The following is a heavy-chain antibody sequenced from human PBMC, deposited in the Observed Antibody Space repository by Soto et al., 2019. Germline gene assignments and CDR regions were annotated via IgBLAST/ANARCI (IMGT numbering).Heavy chain of an antibody. CDR1: GLTFSGSA. Sequence: PGGSMRLSCAASGLTFSGSAMHWVRQASGKGLEWVGRIRSNANSYATAYAASVKGRFTISRDDSKNTAYLQMNSLKTEDTAVYYCTRPRYCSGGSCLLGMDVWGQGTTVTVSS. J-gene: IGHJ6*02. V-gene: IGHV3-73*01. CDR3: TRPRYCSGGSCLLGMDV. CDR2: IRSNANSYAT. D-gene: IGHD2-15*01.